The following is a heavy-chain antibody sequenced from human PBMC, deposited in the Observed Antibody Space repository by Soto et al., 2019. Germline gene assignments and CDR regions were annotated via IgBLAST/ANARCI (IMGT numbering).Heavy chain of an antibody. V-gene: IGHV3-23*01. CDR3: AREAEGGYDWGNWFDP. CDR1: GFSFSSYA. D-gene: IGHD5-12*01. J-gene: IGHJ5*02. Sequence: VQLLESGGGLVEPGGSLRLSCTASGFSFSSYAMTWVRQAPGKGLEWVSSTTDDGGRTFYADSVKGRFTISRDNSNNRLYLQMNSLRAEDTALYYCAREAEGGYDWGNWFDPWGREPWSPSPQ. CDR2: TTDDGGRT.